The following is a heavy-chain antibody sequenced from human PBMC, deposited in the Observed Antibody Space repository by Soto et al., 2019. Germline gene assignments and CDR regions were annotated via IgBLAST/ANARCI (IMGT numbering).Heavy chain of an antibody. V-gene: IGHV1-3*01. J-gene: IGHJ4*02. CDR3: ARSPAALYYDSSGYDN. Sequence: ASVNGSCKGSGYTFTSYAVRWVRQNTGQRLEWMGWINAGNGNTKYSQKFQGRVTITRDTSASTAYMELSSLRSEDTAVYYCARSPAALYYDSSGYDNWGQGTLVTVSS. D-gene: IGHD3-22*01. CDR2: INAGNGNT. CDR1: GYTFTSYA.